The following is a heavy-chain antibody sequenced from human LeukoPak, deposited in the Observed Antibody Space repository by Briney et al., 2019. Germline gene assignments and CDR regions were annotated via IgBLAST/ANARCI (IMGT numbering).Heavy chain of an antibody. V-gene: IGHV3-30-3*01. Sequence: GGSLRLSCAASGFTFSSYAMSWVRQAPGKGLEWVAVISYDGSNKYYADSVKGRFTISRDNSKNTLYLQMNSLRAEDTAVYYCASLDYYFDYWGQGTLVTVSS. J-gene: IGHJ4*02. CDR2: ISYDGSNK. CDR3: ASLDYYFDY. CDR1: GFTFSSYA.